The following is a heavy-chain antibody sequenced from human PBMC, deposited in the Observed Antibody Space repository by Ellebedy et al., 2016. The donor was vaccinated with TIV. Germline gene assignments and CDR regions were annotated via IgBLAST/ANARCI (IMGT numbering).Heavy chain of an antibody. CDR1: GFTFSSYS. J-gene: IGHJ4*02. CDR2: ISTISS. Sequence: PGGSLRLSCAASGFTFSSYSLNWVRQAPGKGLEWVSSISTISSYADSVRGRFTISRDNAKNSLYLQVNSLRDEDTAVYYCARDFRWAFDHWGQGALVTVSS. CDR3: ARDFRWAFDH. D-gene: IGHD4-23*01. V-gene: IGHV3-21*01.